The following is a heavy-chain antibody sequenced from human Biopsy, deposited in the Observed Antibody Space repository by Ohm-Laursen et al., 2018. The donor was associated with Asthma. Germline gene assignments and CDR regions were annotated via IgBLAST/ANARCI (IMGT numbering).Heavy chain of an antibody. CDR1: GGSISSSSYY. D-gene: IGHD1-1*01. J-gene: IGHJ5*02. Sequence: SETLSLTCTVSGGSISSSSYYWGWIRQPPGKGLAWIGHIYYTGTTNYSPSLKSRATISVDTSKNQLSLKLSSVTAADTAVFYCARLSLNDSLDPWGRGTLVTVSS. CDR2: IYYTGTT. V-gene: IGHV4-39*01. CDR3: ARLSLNDSLDP.